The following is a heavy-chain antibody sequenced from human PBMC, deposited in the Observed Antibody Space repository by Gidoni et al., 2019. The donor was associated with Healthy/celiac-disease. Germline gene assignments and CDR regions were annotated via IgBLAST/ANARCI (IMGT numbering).Heavy chain of an antibody. CDR2: IWYDGSNK. J-gene: IGHJ6*02. D-gene: IGHD2-21*02. V-gene: IGHV3-33*01. Sequence: QVQLVESGGGVVQPGRSLRLSCAASGFTFSSYGMHWVRQAPGKGLEWVAVIWYDGSNKYYADAVGGRFTISRDNSKNTLYLQMNSLRAEDTAVYYCARAIVVVTAITTYYYYYGMDVWGQGTTVTVSS. CDR3: ARAIVVVTAITTYYYYYGMDV. CDR1: GFTFSSYG.